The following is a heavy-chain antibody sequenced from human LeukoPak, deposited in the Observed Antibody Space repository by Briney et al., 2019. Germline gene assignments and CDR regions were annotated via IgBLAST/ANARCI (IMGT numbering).Heavy chain of an antibody. J-gene: IGHJ5*02. CDR1: VGTFSGHY. CDR3: ARSRTGAASLDL. V-gene: IGHV4-34*01. D-gene: IGHD1-1*01. CDR2: STHTGST. Sequence: SKTLSLTCADYVGTFSGHYWTWIRQAPGKGLVWTGASTHTGSTNYNRTLKSQVTISVDTPKKQSSLRLTSVSAAETAVYHLARSRTGAASLDLWGPGTLVTVSS.